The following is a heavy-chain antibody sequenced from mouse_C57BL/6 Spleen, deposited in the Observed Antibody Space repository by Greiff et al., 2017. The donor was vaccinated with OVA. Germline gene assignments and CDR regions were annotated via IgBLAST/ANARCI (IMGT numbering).Heavy chain of an antibody. CDR1: GFTFSDYG. CDR3: ARGTVPGSFAY. CDR2: ISSGSSTI. Sequence: EVQLVESGGGLVKPGGSLKLSCAASGFTFSDYGMNWVRQAPEKGLEWVAYISSGSSTIYYADTVKGRVTIPRDNSKNTLFLQMTRLRSEDTAMYYCARGTVPGSFAYWGQGTLVTVSA. J-gene: IGHJ3*01. V-gene: IGHV5-17*01. D-gene: IGHD5-1*01.